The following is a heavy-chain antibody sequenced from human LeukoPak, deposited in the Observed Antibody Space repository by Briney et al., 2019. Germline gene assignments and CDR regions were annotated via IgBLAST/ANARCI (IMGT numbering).Heavy chain of an antibody. CDR2: FDPEDGET. CDR3: VPYGSGSYPLDY. V-gene: IGHV1-24*01. J-gene: IGHJ4*02. Sequence: GASVKVSCKASGYTLTELSMHWVRQAPGKGLEWMGGFDPEDGETIYAQKFQGRVTMTEDTSTDTAYMELSSLRSEDTAVYYCVPYGSGSYPLDYWGQGTLVTVSS. D-gene: IGHD3-10*01. CDR1: GYTLTELS.